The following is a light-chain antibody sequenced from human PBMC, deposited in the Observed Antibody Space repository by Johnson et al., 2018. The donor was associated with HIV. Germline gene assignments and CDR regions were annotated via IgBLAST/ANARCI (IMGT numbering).Light chain of an antibody. CDR1: NSNIGNSY. CDR2: ENN. CDR3: GTWYSRLVAYV. V-gene: IGLV1-51*02. J-gene: IGLJ1*01. Sequence: QSLLTQPPSVSAAPGQKVTIYCSGSNSNIGNSYVSWYQQLPRTAPKLLIYENNKRPSGIPDRFSGSKSGTSATLGITGLQTGDEADYYCGTWYSRLVAYVFGTGTKVAVL.